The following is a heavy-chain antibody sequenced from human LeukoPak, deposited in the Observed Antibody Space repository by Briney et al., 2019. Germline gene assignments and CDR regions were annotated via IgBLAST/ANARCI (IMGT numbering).Heavy chain of an antibody. CDR1: GGSISSNNW. D-gene: IGHD3-3*01. J-gene: IGHJ6*02. CDR3: ARGLYYDFWSGYYYYGMDV. Sequence: PSETLSLTCAVSGGSISSNNWWGWVRQPPGKGLEWIGEIYHSGSPNYNPSLKSRVTISVDKSRNHFSLNLSSVTAADTAVYYCARGLYYDFWSGYYYYGMDVWGQGTTVTVSS. V-gene: IGHV4-4*02. CDR2: IYHSGSP.